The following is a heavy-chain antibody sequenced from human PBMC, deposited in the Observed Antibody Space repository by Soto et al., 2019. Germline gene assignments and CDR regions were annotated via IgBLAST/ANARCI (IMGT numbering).Heavy chain of an antibody. CDR2: IAWKSGRI. D-gene: IGHD4-17*01. Sequence: DVQLVESGGGLVQPGRPLTLSCTASGFIFDDFAMHWVRQAPGKGLEWVSGIAWKSGRIEYADSVKGRFTSSRDNVKNALYLQMDSHRETDRAVYDCVKGLTTVTRHDACGVWGQGTMVTVSS. CDR3: VKGLTTVTRHDACGV. V-gene: IGHV3-9*01. CDR1: GFIFDDFA. J-gene: IGHJ3*01.